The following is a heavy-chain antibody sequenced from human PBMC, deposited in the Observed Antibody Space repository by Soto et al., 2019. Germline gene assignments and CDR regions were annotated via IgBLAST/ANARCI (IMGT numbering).Heavy chain of an antibody. CDR1: GCTFSSYA. CDR2: IIPIFGTA. Sequence: GASVKVSCKASGCTFSSYAISWVRQAPGQGLEWMGGIIPIFGTANYAQKFQGSVTITAGEYTGTAYMELSSLRSEDTAVYYCARYYYDSSGYYYADYWGQGTLVTVSS. V-gene: IGHV1-69*13. J-gene: IGHJ4*02. CDR3: ARYYYDSSGYYYADY. D-gene: IGHD3-22*01.